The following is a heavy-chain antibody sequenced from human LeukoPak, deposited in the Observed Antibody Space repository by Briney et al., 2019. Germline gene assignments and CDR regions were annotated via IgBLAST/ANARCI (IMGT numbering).Heavy chain of an antibody. J-gene: IGHJ4*02. Sequence: GASVKVSCKASGGTFSSYAISWVRQAPGQGLEWMGWINPNSGGTNYAQKFQGRVTITRNTSISTAYMELSSLRSEDTAVYYCARASQIVGATLDYWGQGTLVTVSS. V-gene: IGHV1-8*03. CDR1: GGTFSSYA. D-gene: IGHD1-26*01. CDR3: ARASQIVGATLDY. CDR2: INPNSGGT.